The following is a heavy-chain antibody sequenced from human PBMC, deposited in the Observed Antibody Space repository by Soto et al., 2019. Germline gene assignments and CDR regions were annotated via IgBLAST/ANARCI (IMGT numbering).Heavy chain of an antibody. D-gene: IGHD6-13*01. CDR3: ARDLSLIAAAGTYYYYYYGMDV. CDR2: INPSGGST. V-gene: IGHV1-46*01. CDR1: GYTFTSYY. Sequence: ASVKVSCKASGYTFTSYYMHWVRQAPGQGLEWMGIINPSGGSTSYAQKFQGRVTMTRDTSTSTVYMELSSLRSEDTAVYYCARDLSLIAAAGTYYYYYYGMDVWGQGTTVTVSS. J-gene: IGHJ6*02.